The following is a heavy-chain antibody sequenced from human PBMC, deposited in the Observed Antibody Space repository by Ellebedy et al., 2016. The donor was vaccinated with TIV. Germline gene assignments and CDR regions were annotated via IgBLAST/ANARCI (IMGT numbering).Heavy chain of an antibody. CDR2: IWYDGSNK. CDR3: ARGLRFGELLALYYGMDV. J-gene: IGHJ6*02. CDR1: GFTFSDHY. D-gene: IGHD3-10*01. V-gene: IGHV3-33*08. Sequence: GESLKISCAASGFTFSDHYMDWVRQAPGKGLEWVAVIWYDGSNKYYADSVKGRFTISRDNSKNTLYLQMNILRAEDTAVYYCARGLRFGELLALYYGMDVWGQGTTVTVSS.